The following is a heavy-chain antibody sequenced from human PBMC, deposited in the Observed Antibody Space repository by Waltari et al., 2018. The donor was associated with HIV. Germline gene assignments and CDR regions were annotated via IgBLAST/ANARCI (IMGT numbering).Heavy chain of an antibody. CDR2: IYYSVST. CDR1: GGSISSGGYY. J-gene: IGHJ4*02. D-gene: IGHD1-26*01. Sequence: QVQLQESGPGLVKPSQTLSLTCTVSGGSISSGGYYWSWIRQHPGKGLEWIGDIYYSVSTYYNPSLKSRVTISVDTSKNQFSLKLSSVTAADTAVYYCAREKSTIVGFDYWGQGTLVTVSS. CDR3: AREKSTIVGFDY. V-gene: IGHV4-31*03.